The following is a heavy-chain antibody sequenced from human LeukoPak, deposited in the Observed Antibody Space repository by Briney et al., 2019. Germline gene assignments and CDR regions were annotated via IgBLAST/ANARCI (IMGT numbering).Heavy chain of an antibody. Sequence: GASVKVSCKASGYTFTTYGISWVRQAPGQGLEWMGWLSAYNGNTNYPQKLQGRVTMTTDTSTSTAYTELRSLRSGDTAVYYCARDYGSGDTRFDYWGQGTLVTVSS. V-gene: IGHV1-18*01. J-gene: IGHJ4*02. CDR1: GYTFTTYG. D-gene: IGHD3-10*01. CDR2: LSAYNGNT. CDR3: ARDYGSGDTRFDY.